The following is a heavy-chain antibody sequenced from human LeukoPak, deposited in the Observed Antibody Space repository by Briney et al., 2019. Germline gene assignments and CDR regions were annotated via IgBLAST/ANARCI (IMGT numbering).Heavy chain of an antibody. J-gene: IGHJ6*03. CDR2: ISSSSSYI. CDR1: GFTFSSYS. Sequence: GGSLRLSCAASGFTFSSYSMNWVRQAPGKGLEWVSSISSSSSYIYYADSVKGRFTISRDNAKNSLYLQMNSLRAEDTAVYYCAKGVGYSYGYWYMDVWGKGTTVTVSS. D-gene: IGHD5-18*01. V-gene: IGHV3-21*01. CDR3: AKGVGYSYGYWYMDV.